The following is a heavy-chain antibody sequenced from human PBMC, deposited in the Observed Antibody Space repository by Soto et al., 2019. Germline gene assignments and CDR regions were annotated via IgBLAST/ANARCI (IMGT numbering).Heavy chain of an antibody. Sequence: QVQLQQWGAGLLKPSETLSLTCAVYGGSFSGYYWSWIRQPPGKGLEWIGEINHSGSTNYNPSLKSRVTISVDTSKNQFSLKLSSVTAADTAVYYCARRGMYYDYVRGNRHFWFDPWGQGTLVTVSS. J-gene: IGHJ5*02. CDR2: INHSGST. CDR1: GGSFSGYY. CDR3: ARRGMYYDYVRGNRHFWFDP. V-gene: IGHV4-34*01. D-gene: IGHD3-16*01.